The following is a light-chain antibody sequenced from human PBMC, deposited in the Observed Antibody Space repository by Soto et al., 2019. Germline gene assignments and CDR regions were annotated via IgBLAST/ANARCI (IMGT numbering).Light chain of an antibody. CDR3: QQSYSIPGGIT. V-gene: IGKV1-39*01. CDR2: AAS. Sequence: DIQMTQSPSSLSASVGDRVTITCRASQSISSYLNWYQQKPGKAPKLLIYAASSLQSGVPSRFXXSGSGTDFTLTISSLQPEDFATYYCQQSYSIPGGITFGQGTRLEIK. J-gene: IGKJ5*01. CDR1: QSISSY.